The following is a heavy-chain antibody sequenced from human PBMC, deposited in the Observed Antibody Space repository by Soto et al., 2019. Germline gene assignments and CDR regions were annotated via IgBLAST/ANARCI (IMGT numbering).Heavy chain of an antibody. V-gene: IGHV4-39*01. J-gene: IGHJ4*02. CDR3: ASEWLDGKIADY. CDR1: GGSISSSSYY. CDR2: IYYSGST. Sequence: SETLSLTCTVSGGSISSSSYYWGWIRQPPGKGLEWMGSIYYSGSTYYNPSLKSRVTIFVDTSKNQFSLKLSSVTAADTAVYYCASEWLDGKIADYWGQGTLVTVAS. D-gene: IGHD6-19*01.